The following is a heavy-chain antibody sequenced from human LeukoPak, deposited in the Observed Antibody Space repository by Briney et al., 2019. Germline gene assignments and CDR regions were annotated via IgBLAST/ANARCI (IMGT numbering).Heavy chain of an antibody. V-gene: IGHV3-43*01. Sequence: GGSLRLSCAASGFTFDDYTMHWVRQAPGKGLEWVSLISWDGGSTYYADSVKGRFTISRDNSKNTLYLQMNSLRTEDTAVYYCARDIGTTVVTDDAFDNWGQGTMVTVSS. J-gene: IGHJ3*02. CDR1: GFTFDDYT. CDR2: ISWDGGST. CDR3: ARDIGTTVVTDDAFDN. D-gene: IGHD4-23*01.